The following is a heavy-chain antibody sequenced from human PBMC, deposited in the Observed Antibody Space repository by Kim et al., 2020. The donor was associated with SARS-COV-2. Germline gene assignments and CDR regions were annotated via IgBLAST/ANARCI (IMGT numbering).Heavy chain of an antibody. J-gene: IGHJ3*02. CDR2: INSDGSST. Sequence: GGSLRLSCAASGFTFSSYWMHWVRQAPGKGLVWVSRINSDGSSTSYADSVKGRFTISRDNAKNTLYLQMNSLRAEDTAVYYCARDGYSSGWYEAFDIWGQGTMVTVSS. CDR3: ARDGYSSGWYEAFDI. V-gene: IGHV3-74*01. D-gene: IGHD6-19*01. CDR1: GFTFSSYW.